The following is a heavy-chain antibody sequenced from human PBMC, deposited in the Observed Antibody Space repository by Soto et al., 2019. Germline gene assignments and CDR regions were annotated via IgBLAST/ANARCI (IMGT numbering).Heavy chain of an antibody. V-gene: IGHV3-23*01. Sequence: PGGSLRLSCAASGFTFSSYAMSWVRQAPGKGLEWVSTISGSGGSTYYADSVKGRFAISRDNSKNTLYLQMNSLRAEDTAVYYCAEDHGRVGYCGGGSCSLAFDIWGQGTMVTVS. CDR2: ISGSGGST. CDR1: GFTFSSYA. J-gene: IGHJ3*02. D-gene: IGHD2-15*01. CDR3: AEDHGRVGYCGGGSCSLAFDI.